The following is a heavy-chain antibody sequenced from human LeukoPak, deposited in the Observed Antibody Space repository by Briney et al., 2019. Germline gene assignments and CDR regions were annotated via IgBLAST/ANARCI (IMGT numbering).Heavy chain of an antibody. CDR1: GFTFSSYA. D-gene: IGHD3-10*01. J-gene: IGHJ4*02. Sequence: GGSLRLSCAASGFTFSSYAMSWVRQAPGKGLEWVSAISGSGGSTYYADSVKGRFTISRDNSKNTLYLQMDSLRAEDTAVYYCAGLWGGSGSFDYWGQGTLVTVSS. CDR2: ISGSGGST. V-gene: IGHV3-23*01. CDR3: AGLWGGSGSFDY.